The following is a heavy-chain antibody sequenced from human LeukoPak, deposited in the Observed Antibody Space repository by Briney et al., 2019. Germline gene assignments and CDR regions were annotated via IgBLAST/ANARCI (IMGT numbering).Heavy chain of an antibody. CDR1: GGSISSSSYY. D-gene: IGHD6-19*01. CDR3: ARCGYNSGRYYYYYMDV. CDR2: IYYSGST. J-gene: IGHJ6*03. Sequence: PSETLSLTCTVSGGSISSSSYYWGWIRQPPGKGLEWIGSIYYSGSTYYNPSLKSRVTISVDTSKNQFSLRLTSVTAADAAVYYCARCGYNSGRYYYYYMDVWGKGTTVTVSS. V-gene: IGHV4-39*07.